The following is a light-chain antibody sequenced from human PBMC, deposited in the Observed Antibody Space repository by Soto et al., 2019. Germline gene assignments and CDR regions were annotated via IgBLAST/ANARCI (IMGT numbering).Light chain of an antibody. CDR3: SSFTGSNYV. CDR2: DVS. Sequence: QSALTQPASVSGSPGQSITISCTGTISDVGGYNFVSWYQQYTGKAPKLMICDVSNRPSGVSNRFSGSQSGNTASLTISGLQTEDEADYYCSSFTGSNYVFGTGTKLTVL. J-gene: IGLJ1*01. V-gene: IGLV2-14*03. CDR1: ISDVGGYNF.